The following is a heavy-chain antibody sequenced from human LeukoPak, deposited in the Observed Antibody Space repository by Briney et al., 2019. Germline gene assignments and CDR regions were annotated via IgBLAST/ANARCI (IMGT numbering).Heavy chain of an antibody. J-gene: IGHJ4*02. Sequence: GGSLRLSCATSGFAFSSYPMHWVRQAPGKGLEWVAVISFDGGDKYYSDSVKGRFTISRDNSKDTLYLQMNSLRAEDTAVYYCARELTFGGGQGYFDSWGQGTLVIVSS. V-gene: IGHV3-30-3*01. D-gene: IGHD3-16*01. CDR2: ISFDGGDK. CDR3: ARELTFGGGQGYFDS. CDR1: GFAFSSYP.